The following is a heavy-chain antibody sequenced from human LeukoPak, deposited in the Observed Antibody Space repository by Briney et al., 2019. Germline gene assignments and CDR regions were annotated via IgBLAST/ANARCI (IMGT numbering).Heavy chain of an antibody. Sequence: PSETLSLTCTVSGGSISSSSYYWGWIRQPPGKGLEWIGSIYYSGSTYYNPSLKSRVTISVDTSKNQFSLKLSSVNAADTAGYYCARHESRMVRGVIRNWGQGTLVTVSS. CDR1: GGSISSSSYY. D-gene: IGHD3-10*01. CDR2: IYYSGST. V-gene: IGHV4-39*01. CDR3: ARHESRMVRGVIRN. J-gene: IGHJ4*02.